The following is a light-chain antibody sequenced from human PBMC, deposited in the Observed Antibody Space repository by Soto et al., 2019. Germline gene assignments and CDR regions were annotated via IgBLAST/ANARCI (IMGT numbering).Light chain of an antibody. CDR1: SSDVGLYNL. Sequence: QSALTQPASVSGSPGQSITISCTGTSSDVGLYNLVSWYQQLPDKAPKLIIYEVNERPSGISDRFSGSKSGNTASLTISGLQDEDEADYYCCSYVGSSILMFGGGTQLTVL. CDR2: EVN. V-gene: IGLV2-23*02. J-gene: IGLJ3*02. CDR3: CSYVGSSILM.